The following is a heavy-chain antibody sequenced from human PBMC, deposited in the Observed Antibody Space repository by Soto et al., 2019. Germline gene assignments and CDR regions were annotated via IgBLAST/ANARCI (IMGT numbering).Heavy chain of an antibody. CDR2: IWYDGSNK. D-gene: IGHD4-17*01. J-gene: IGHJ4*02. CDR3: AKGGYGDYRGDS. Sequence: GGSLRLSCAASGFTFSSYGMHWVRQAPGKGLEWVAVIWYDGSNKYYADSVKGRFTISRENSKITVYLQMNSLRAEDTAIYYCAKGGYGDYRGDSCGQGTIVTV. V-gene: IGHV3-33*06. CDR1: GFTFSSYG.